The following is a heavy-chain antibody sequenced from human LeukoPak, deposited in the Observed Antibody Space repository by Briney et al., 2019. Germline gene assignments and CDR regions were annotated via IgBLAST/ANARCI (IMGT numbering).Heavy chain of an antibody. V-gene: IGHV4-61*02. CDR2: IYTSEST. D-gene: IGHD3-22*01. Sequence: SQTLSLTCTVAGGSISSGSYYWSWIRQPAGKGLEWIGRIYTSESTNYNPSLKSRVTISVDTSKNQFSLKLSSVTAADTAVYYCASMYYYDSSGYYSWGQGTLVTVSS. CDR1: GGSISSGSYY. CDR3: ASMYYYDSSGYYS. J-gene: IGHJ5*02.